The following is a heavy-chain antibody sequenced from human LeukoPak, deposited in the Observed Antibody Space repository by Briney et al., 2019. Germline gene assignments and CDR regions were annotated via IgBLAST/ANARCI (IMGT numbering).Heavy chain of an antibody. CDR3: AKDIYRRYFDSSGRPYSYFYMDV. D-gene: IGHD3-22*01. CDR1: GFIFDDYA. Sequence: PGGSLRLSCAPSGFIFDDYAMHWVRQAPGKGLEWVSSVTWNSDRLDYADSVKGRFIISRDNAKNSLYLQMNNLRVEDTALYFCAKDIYRRYFDSSGRPYSYFYMDVWGKGTTVTVPS. CDR2: VTWNSDRL. J-gene: IGHJ6*03. V-gene: IGHV3-9*01.